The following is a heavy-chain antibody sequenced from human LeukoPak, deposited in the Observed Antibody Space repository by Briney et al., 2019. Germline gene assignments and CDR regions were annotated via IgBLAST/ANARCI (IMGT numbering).Heavy chain of an antibody. J-gene: IGHJ4*02. CDR1: GFTLDDYA. CDR3: AKEGVAATYNY. Sequence: GGSLRLSCAASGFTLDDYAMHWVRQAPGKGLGWVSGISWNSGSIGYADSVKGRFTISRNHAKNSLYLQMNSLRAEDTALYYCAKEGVAATYNYWGQGTLVTVSS. CDR2: ISWNSGSI. V-gene: IGHV3-9*01. D-gene: IGHD2-15*01.